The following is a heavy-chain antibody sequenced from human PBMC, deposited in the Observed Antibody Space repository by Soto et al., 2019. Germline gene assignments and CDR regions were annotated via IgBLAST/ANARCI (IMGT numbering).Heavy chain of an antibody. D-gene: IGHD3-10*01. J-gene: IGHJ4*01. CDR3: AREVPAWFGDPYYFDY. Sequence: GGSLRLSCAASGFVLSTFAMHWVRQAPGKGLEWVAVISYDGSNKYYVDSVKGRFTISRDNSKSTLYLQMTSLRPEDTAVYYRAREVPAWFGDPYYFDYWGHGTLVTVSS. CDR2: ISYDGSNK. CDR1: GFVLSTFA. V-gene: IGHV3-30-3*01.